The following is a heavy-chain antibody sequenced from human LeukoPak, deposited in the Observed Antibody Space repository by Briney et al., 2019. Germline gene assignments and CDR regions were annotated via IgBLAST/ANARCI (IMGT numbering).Heavy chain of an antibody. V-gene: IGHV3-7*04. Sequence: GGSLRLSCAASGFTFSGYWMTWVRQAPGKGLEWVASIKQDRSEKNYVDSVKGRFTISRDNAKNSLYLQMNSLRAEDTAVYYCARGLLAAAGIDYWGQGALVTVSS. CDR3: ARGLLAAAGIDY. CDR1: GFTFSGYW. J-gene: IGHJ4*02. D-gene: IGHD6-13*01. CDR2: IKQDRSEK.